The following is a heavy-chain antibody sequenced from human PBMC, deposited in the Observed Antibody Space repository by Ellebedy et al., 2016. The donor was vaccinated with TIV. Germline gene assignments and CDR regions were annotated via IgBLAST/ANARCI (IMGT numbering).Heavy chain of an antibody. D-gene: IGHD3-10*01. V-gene: IGHV4-31*01. J-gene: IGHJ3*02. Sequence: MPSETLSLTCTVSGGSISSGDYYWSWIRQHPGKGLEWIGFIYDSGSTYYNPSLNSLLTISVDTSKNQFSLKLSSVTAADTALYYCAAGYYYGSGSYLKPDAFDIWGQGTMVTVSS. CDR1: GGSISSGDYY. CDR2: IYDSGST. CDR3: AAGYYYGSGSYLKPDAFDI.